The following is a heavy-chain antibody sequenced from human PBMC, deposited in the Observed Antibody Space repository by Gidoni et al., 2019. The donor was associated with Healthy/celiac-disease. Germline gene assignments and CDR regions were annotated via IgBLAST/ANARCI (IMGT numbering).Heavy chain of an antibody. CDR3: ARGTGGNTGYYFDY. V-gene: IGHV3-48*03. J-gene: IGHJ4*02. Sequence: EVQLVESGGGLVQPGGSLRLSCAASGFTFRSYEMNWVRQAPGKGLEWVSYISSSGSTIYYADSVKGRFTISRDNAKNSLYLQMNSLRAEDTAVYYCARGTGGNTGYYFDYWGQGTLVTVSS. CDR1: GFTFRSYE. CDR2: ISSSGSTI. D-gene: IGHD2-15*01.